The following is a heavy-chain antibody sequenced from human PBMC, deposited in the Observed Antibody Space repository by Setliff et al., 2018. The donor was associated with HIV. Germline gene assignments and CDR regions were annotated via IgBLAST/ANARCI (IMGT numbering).Heavy chain of an antibody. J-gene: IGHJ4*02. CDR1: GFTFSSYS. V-gene: IGHV3-66*02. D-gene: IGHD2-21*01. CDR2: IYSGGDA. Sequence: GGSLRLSCAASGFTFSSYSMNWVRQAPGKGLEWVSIIYSGGDAYYSDSLKGRFTISRDNSRNTLYLQMSSLRADDTAAYYCARVVVVIGSQDYFDYWGQGMLVTVSS. CDR3: ARVVVVIGSQDYFDY.